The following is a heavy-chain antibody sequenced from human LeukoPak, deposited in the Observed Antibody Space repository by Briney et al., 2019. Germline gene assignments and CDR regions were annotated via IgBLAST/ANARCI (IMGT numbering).Heavy chain of an antibody. J-gene: IGHJ6*02. CDR3: ARDTRYYYHPPI. D-gene: IGHD3-10*01. V-gene: IGHV1-69*13. CDR1: GGTFSSYA. Sequence: GASVKVSCKASGGTFSSYAISWVRQAPGQGLEWMGGIIPIFGTANYAQKFQGRVTITADESTSTAYMELSSLRSEDTAVYYCARDTRYYYHPPIWGQGTTVTVSS. CDR2: IIPIFGTA.